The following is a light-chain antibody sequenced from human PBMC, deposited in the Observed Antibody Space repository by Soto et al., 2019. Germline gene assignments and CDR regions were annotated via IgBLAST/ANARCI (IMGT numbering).Light chain of an antibody. J-gene: IGKJ4*01. V-gene: IGKV1-39*01. CDR3: QQTYSAPFT. CDR1: QSINSF. CDR2: AAS. Sequence: DIQMTQSPASLSASVGYRVTFTCLASQSINSFLSWFQQKPGKAAKLLIYAASRLQSGVPSRFSGSGSGTDFSLTIPGLQPEDFAAYYCQQTYSAPFTFGGGTKVDIK.